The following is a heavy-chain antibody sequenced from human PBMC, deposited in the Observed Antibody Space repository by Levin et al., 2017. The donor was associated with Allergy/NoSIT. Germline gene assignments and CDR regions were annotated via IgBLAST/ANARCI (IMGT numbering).Heavy chain of an antibody. CDR3: ARDGDIDGLGVYGMDV. D-gene: IGHD5-12*01. V-gene: IGHV5-51*01. Sequence: ASVKVSCKGSGYSFTFYWIAWVRQMPGKGLEWLGIIYPGDSHTRYSPSFQGQVTISADKSISTAYLQWSSLKASDTAMYYCARDGDIDGLGVYGMDVWGQGTTVTVSS. CDR2: IYPGDSHT. CDR1: GYSFTFYW. J-gene: IGHJ6*02.